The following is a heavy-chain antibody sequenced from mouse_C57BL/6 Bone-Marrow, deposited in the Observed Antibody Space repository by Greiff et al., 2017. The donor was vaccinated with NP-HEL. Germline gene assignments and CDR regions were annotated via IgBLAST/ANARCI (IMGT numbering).Heavy chain of an antibody. CDR1: GYTFTSYG. CDR3: ARWDYYGLFDY. V-gene: IGHV1-81*01. J-gene: IGHJ2*01. D-gene: IGHD1-1*01. CDR2: IYPRSGNT. Sequence: VKLVESGAELARPGASVKLSCKASGYTFTSYGISWVKQRTGQGLEWIGEIYPRSGNTYYNEKFKGKATLTADKSSSTAYMELRSLTSEDSAVYFCARWDYYGLFDYWGQGTTLTVSS.